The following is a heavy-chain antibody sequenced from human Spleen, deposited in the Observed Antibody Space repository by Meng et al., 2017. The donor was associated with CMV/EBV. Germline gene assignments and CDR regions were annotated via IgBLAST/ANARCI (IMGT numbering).Heavy chain of an antibody. CDR1: GYSFSTYG. CDR3: AREAMDV. J-gene: IGHJ6*02. CDR2: ISGHNDNT. V-gene: IGHV1-18*01. Sequence: ASVKVSCKASGYSFSTYGITWVRQAPGQGLEWMGWISGHNDNTNYAQKFQGRVTMTADKSTATAYMELTSLTSEDTAVYYCAREAMDVWGQGTMVTVSS.